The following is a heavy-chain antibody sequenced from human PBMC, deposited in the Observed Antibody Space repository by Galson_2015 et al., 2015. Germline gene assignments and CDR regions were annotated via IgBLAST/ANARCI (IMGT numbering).Heavy chain of an antibody. CDR2: SNK. D-gene: IGHD3-22*01. V-gene: IGHV3-30*03. CDR3: ASAYYYDHDAYRHY. Sequence: SNKKYADSVKGRFTVSRDSSKNTLYLQMNSLRAEDTAVYFCASAYYYDHDAYRHYWGQGTLVTVSS. J-gene: IGHJ4*02.